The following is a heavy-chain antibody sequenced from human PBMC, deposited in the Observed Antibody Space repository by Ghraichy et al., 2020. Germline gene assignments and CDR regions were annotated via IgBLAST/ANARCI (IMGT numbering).Heavy chain of an antibody. CDR1: GYTFTAYY. V-gene: IGHV1-46*01. Sequence: ASVKVSCKASGYTFTAYYIHWVRQAPGQGLEWMGLINPSGGSTNYAQKFQGRVTMTRDTSTSTVYMELSSLRSEDTAVYYCARDMSYCSSTNCYSFYYFHHWGQGTLLTVSS. J-gene: IGHJ1*01. CDR2: INPSGGST. CDR3: ARDMSYCSSTNCYSFYYFHH. D-gene: IGHD2-2*01.